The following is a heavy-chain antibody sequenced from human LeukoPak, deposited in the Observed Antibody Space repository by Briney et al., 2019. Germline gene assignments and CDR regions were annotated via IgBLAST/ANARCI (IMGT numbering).Heavy chain of an antibody. D-gene: IGHD5-18*01. CDR2: INWNGGST. CDR1: GFTFDDYG. Sequence: GGSLRLSCAASGFTFDDYGISWVRQAPGKGLEWVSGINWNGGSTGYADSVKGRFTISRDNAKNSLYLQMNSLRAEDTALYYCARRRRGYSYGTDYYYYMDVWGKGTTVTVSS. V-gene: IGHV3-20*04. CDR3: ARRRRGYSYGTDYYYYMDV. J-gene: IGHJ6*03.